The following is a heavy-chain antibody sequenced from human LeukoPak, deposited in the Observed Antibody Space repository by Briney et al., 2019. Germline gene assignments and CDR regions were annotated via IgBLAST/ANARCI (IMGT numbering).Heavy chain of an antibody. D-gene: IGHD4-17*01. CDR3: AKGFYGDSRNYIFDY. Sequence: GGSLRLSCAASGFTFSSYAMSWVRQAPGKGLEWVSAISGSGGNTYYADSVKGRFTISRDNSKNTLYLQMNGLRADDSAVYYCAKGFYGDSRNYIFDYWGQGALVTASS. J-gene: IGHJ4*02. CDR2: ISGSGGNT. CDR1: GFTFSSYA. V-gene: IGHV3-23*01.